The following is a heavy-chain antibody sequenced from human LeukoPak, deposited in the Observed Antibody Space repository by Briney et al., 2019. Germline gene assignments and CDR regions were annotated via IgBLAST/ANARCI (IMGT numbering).Heavy chain of an antibody. D-gene: IGHD6-13*01. CDR1: GCTLSSYS. J-gene: IGHJ6*02. CDR3: ARENAAAGPYYYYGMDV. Sequence: GGALRLSFADSGCTLSSYSMKWGRQAPGKGVEGVSSINSSSSYIYYADSVKGRFTISRDNAKNSLYLQMNSLRAEDTAVYYCARENAAAGPYYYYGMDVWGQGTTVTVSS. CDR2: INSSSSYI. V-gene: IGHV3-21*01.